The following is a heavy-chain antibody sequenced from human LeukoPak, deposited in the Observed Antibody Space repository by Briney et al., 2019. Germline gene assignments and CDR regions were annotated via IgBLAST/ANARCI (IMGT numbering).Heavy chain of an antibody. CDR3: ATNQLDLRFLRFRFDY. CDR2: ISGSGGST. Sequence: QTGGSLRLSCAASGFTFSSYAMSWVRQAPGKGLEWVSAISGSGGSTYYADSVKGRFTISRDNSKNTLYLQMNSLRAEDTAVYYCATNQLDLRFLRFRFDYWGQGSLVTVSS. D-gene: IGHD3-3*01. V-gene: IGHV3-23*01. J-gene: IGHJ4*02. CDR1: GFTFSSYA.